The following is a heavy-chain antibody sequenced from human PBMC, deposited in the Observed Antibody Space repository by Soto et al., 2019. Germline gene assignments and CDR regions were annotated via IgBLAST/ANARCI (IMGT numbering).Heavy chain of an antibody. CDR3: ARARGSGSGFGGNWFDP. CDR2: IIPIFGTA. V-gene: IGHV1-69*13. Sequence: GASVKVSCKASAGTFSSYAISWVRQAPGQGLEWMGGIIPIFGTANYAQKFQGRVTIIADESTSTAYMELSSLRSEDTAVYYCARARGSGSGFGGNWFDPWGQGTLVTVSS. D-gene: IGHD6-19*01. J-gene: IGHJ5*02. CDR1: AGTFSSYA.